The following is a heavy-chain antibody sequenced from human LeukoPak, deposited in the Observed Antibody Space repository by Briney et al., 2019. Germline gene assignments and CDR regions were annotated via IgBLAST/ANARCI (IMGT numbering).Heavy chain of an antibody. J-gene: IGHJ4*02. CDR3: ARDLIGYSAY. Sequence: GGSLRLSCGASGFTCSTYWMSWVRQAPGKGLEWVANINQDESQKYYVDSVKGRFTISRDNAKNSLYLQMNSLRAVDTAVYYCARDLIGYSAYWGQGTLVTVSS. D-gene: IGHD1-26*01. CDR1: GFTCSTYW. V-gene: IGHV3-7*05. CDR2: INQDESQK.